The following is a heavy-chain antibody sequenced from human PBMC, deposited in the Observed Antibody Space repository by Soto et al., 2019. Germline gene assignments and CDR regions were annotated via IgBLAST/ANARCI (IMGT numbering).Heavy chain of an antibody. J-gene: IGHJ4*02. CDR2: ILHDGNNK. CDR3: ARDDEGGSYCDLGY. D-gene: IGHD3-10*01. Sequence: QVQLVESGGGVVQPGRSLRLSCAASGFTFSNYIMHWVRQAPGKGLEWVAIILHDGNNKYYADSVKGRFTISRDNSQNTLYLQMNSLRTEGKAIYYCARDDEGGSYCDLGYWGQGTLVTVSS. CDR1: GFTFSNYI. V-gene: IGHV3-30-3*01.